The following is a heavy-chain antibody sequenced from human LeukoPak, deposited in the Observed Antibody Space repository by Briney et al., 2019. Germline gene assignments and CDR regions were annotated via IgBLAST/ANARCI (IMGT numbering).Heavy chain of an antibody. CDR3: ARGRLGQWLVRFDY. Sequence: PGGSLRLSCAASGSTFSSYSMNWVRQAPGKGLEWVSSISSSSSYIYYADSVKGRFTISRDNSKNTLYLQMNSLRAEDTAVYYCARGRLGQWLVRFDYWGQGTLVTVSS. CDR2: ISSSSSYI. D-gene: IGHD6-19*01. J-gene: IGHJ4*02. V-gene: IGHV3-21*04. CDR1: GSTFSSYS.